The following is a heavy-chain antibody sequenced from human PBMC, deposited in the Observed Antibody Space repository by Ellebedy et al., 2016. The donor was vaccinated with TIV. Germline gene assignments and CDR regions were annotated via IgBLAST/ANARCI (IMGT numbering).Heavy chain of an antibody. J-gene: IGHJ3*02. CDR3: ATDGSYGDYLSPAHAFEI. CDR1: GFSFRSYW. CDR2: INQGGSER. V-gene: IGHV3-7*01. Sequence: LSLTCGSSGFSFRSYWMTWVRQAPGKGLEWVANINQGGSERHYVDSVKGRFTISRDNAKNSLYLEMNSLRAEDTAVYYCATDGSYGDYLSPAHAFEIWGQGTVVAVSS. D-gene: IGHD4-17*01.